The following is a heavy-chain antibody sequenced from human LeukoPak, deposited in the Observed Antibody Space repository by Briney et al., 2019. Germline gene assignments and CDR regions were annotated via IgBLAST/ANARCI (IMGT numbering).Heavy chain of an antibody. V-gene: IGHV1-69*04. D-gene: IGHD2-2*01. CDR1: GGTFSSYA. J-gene: IGHJ5*02. Sequence: SVKVSCKASGGTFSSYAISWVRQAPGQGLEWMGRIIPILGIANYAQKFQGRVTITADKSTSTAYMELSSLRSEDTAVYYCARDRDIVVVAAATWFDPWGQGTLVTVSS. CDR2: IIPILGIA. CDR3: ARDRDIVVVAAATWFDP.